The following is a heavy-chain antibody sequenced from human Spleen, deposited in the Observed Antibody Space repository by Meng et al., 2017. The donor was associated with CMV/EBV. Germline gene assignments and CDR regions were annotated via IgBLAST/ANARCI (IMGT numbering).Heavy chain of an antibody. Sequence: ASVKVSCKASGYTFTSYDINWVRQATGQGLEWMGWMNPNSGNTGYAQKFQGRVTMTRNNSISTAYMELSSLRSEDTAVYYCARGRTRPRYSSGWYSLDYWGQGTLVTVSS. CDR3: ARGRTRPRYSSGWYSLDY. D-gene: IGHD6-19*01. V-gene: IGHV1-8*01. J-gene: IGHJ4*02. CDR2: MNPNSGNT. CDR1: GYTFTSYD.